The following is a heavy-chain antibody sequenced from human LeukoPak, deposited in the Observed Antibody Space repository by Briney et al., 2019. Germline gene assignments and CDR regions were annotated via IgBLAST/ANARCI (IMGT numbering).Heavy chain of an antibody. CDR3: AKDSARYSSQ. Sequence: GGSLRLSCAASGFTFSSYAMSWVRQAPGKGLEWVSGFSVSDETTYYADSVKGRFTISRDNSKNTLYLQINSLRAEDTAVYYCAKDSARYSSQWGQGTLVTVSS. D-gene: IGHD6-19*01. CDR2: FSVSDETT. V-gene: IGHV3-23*01. J-gene: IGHJ4*02. CDR1: GFTFSSYA.